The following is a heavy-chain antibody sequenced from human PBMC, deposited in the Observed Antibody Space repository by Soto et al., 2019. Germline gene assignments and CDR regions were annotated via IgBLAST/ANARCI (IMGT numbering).Heavy chain of an antibody. CDR2: VSPGGDIT. J-gene: IGHJ4*02. D-gene: IGHD4-17*01. CDR1: GFTFSYYG. CDR3: ARTEITTVTGIDY. V-gene: IGHV3-23*01. Sequence: EVQLLESGGGLIQPGGSLRLSCGASGFTFSYYGMYWVRQAPGKGLEWVSGVSPGGDITYYTDSVRGRFTASRDNSKNSLYLQMNSLRAEDTAVYYCARTEITTVTGIDYWGQGTLVTVSS.